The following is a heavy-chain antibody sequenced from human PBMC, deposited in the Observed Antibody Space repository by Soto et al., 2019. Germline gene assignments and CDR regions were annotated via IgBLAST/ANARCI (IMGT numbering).Heavy chain of an antibody. V-gene: IGHV1-18*01. CDR2: ISAYNGNT. D-gene: IGHD6-19*01. J-gene: IGHJ2*01. CDR1: GYTFTSYG. CDR3: ARVWYGQLLPSSWWYFDL. Sequence: QVQLVQSGAEVKKPGASVKVSCKASGYTFTSYGISWVRQAPGQGLEWMGWISAYNGNTNYAQKLQGRVTMTTDTSTSTDYMELRSLRSDDTAVYYCARVWYGQLLPSSWWYFDLWGRGTLVTVSS.